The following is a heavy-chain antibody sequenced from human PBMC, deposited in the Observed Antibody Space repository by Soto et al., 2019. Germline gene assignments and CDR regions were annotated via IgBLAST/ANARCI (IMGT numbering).Heavy chain of an antibody. D-gene: IGHD3-3*01. CDR1: GGNFTRYS. CDR3: AVGSGGGYASRLDS. V-gene: IGHV1-69*11. CDR2: NVPILGSA. Sequence: SVKVSCKSSGGNFTRYSFSWARQDPGQGLESMGRNVPILGSANYAQNFQTSFTITADEATTTEYYRLSSQTTAVTAGYNCAVGSGGGYASRLDSWGQGTLVTVSS. J-gene: IGHJ4*02.